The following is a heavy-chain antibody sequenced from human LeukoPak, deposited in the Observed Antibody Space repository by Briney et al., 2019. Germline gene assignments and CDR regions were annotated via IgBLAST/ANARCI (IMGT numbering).Heavy chain of an antibody. V-gene: IGHV1-2*02. CDR2: INPNSGGT. CDR3: ARGPHPYSSGWYRLYYFDY. CDR1: GYTFTGYY. D-gene: IGHD6-19*01. Sequence: ASVKVSCKASGYTFTGYYMHWVRQAPGQGLEWMGWINPNSGGTNYAQKFQGRVTMSVDTSKNQFSLKLSSVTAADTAVYYCARGPHPYSSGWYRLYYFDYWGQGTLVTVSS. J-gene: IGHJ4*02.